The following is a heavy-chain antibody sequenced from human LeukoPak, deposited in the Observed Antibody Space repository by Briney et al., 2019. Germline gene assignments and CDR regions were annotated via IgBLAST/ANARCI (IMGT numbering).Heavy chain of an antibody. CDR1: GGSFSGYY. Sequence: LSLTCAVYGGSFSGYYWSWIRQAPGKGLEWVSYISSSGSTIYYADSVKGRFTISRDNAKNSLYLQMNSLRAEDTAVYYCARDLGDYYYYYGMDVWGQGTTVTVSS. CDR2: ISSSGSTI. J-gene: IGHJ6*02. CDR3: ARDLGDYYYYYGMDV. V-gene: IGHV3-11*01.